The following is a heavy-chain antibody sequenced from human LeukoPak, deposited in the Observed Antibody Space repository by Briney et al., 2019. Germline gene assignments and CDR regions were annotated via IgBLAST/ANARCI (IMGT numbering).Heavy chain of an antibody. CDR1: GFTFSSYE. V-gene: IGHV3-43*02. CDR2: IKGNGDTT. D-gene: IGHD6-19*01. Sequence: GGSLRLSCAASGFTFSSYEMNWVRQAPGKGLEWVSLIKGNGDTTYNADSVKGRFTISRDNSKNSLYLQINSLRTEDTALYYCAKDIGSGWSFDYWGQGTLVTVSS. J-gene: IGHJ4*02. CDR3: AKDIGSGWSFDY.